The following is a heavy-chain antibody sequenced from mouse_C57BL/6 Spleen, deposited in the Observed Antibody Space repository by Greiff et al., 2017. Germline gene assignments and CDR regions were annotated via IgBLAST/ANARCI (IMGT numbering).Heavy chain of an antibody. D-gene: IGHD1-1*01. CDR2: INPNYGTT. CDR1: GYSFTDYN. J-gene: IGHJ4*01. Sequence: EVHLVESGPELVKPGASVKISCKASGYSFTDYNMNWVKQSNGKSLEWIGVINPNYGTTNYNQKFKGKATLTVDQSSSTAYMQLNSLTSEDSAVYYCARSPRSSYAMDYWGQGTSVTVSS. CDR3: ARSPRSSYAMDY. V-gene: IGHV1-39*01.